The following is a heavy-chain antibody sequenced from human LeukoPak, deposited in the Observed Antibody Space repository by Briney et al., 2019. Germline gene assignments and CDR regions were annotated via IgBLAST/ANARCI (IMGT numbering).Heavy chain of an antibody. Sequence: GGSLRLSCAAAGFTFSSSWMTWVRQAPGKGLEWVASINQDGGEIHYVDSVKGRFTISRDNAKNSLYLQMNSLTAEDTAVHYCVRAHHPGGWFDPWGQGTLVTVSS. V-gene: IGHV3-7*04. J-gene: IGHJ5*02. D-gene: IGHD3-10*01. CDR2: INQDGGEI. CDR3: VRAHHPGGWFDP. CDR1: GFTFSSSW.